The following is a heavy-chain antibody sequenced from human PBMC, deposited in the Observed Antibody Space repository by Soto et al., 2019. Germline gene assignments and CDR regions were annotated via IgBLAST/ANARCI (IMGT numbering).Heavy chain of an antibody. CDR3: AKQHLWNFRWFDP. D-gene: IGHD5-18*01. CDR2: INPNSGDT. CDR1: GYTFTCYY. Sequence: ASVKVSCKASGYTFTCYYMHWVRQAPGQGLEWMGWINPNSGDTNYAQNFQGRVTMTRDTSINTAYMELSRLRSDDTAVYYCAKQHLWNFRWFDPWGQGTLVTVSS. V-gene: IGHV1-2*02. J-gene: IGHJ5*02.